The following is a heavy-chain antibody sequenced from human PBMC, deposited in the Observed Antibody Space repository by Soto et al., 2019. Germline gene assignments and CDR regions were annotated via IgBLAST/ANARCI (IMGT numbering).Heavy chain of an antibody. CDR1: GFTFSSYS. Sequence: GGSLILSCAASGFTFSSYSMNWVRQAPGKGLEYVSAISSNGGSTYYADSVKGRFTISRDNSKNTLYLQMSSLRAEDTAVYYCVKGTIFGVVIGAFDIWGQGTMVTVSS. CDR3: VKGTIFGVVIGAFDI. V-gene: IGHV3-64D*08. CDR2: ISSNGGST. D-gene: IGHD3-3*01. J-gene: IGHJ3*02.